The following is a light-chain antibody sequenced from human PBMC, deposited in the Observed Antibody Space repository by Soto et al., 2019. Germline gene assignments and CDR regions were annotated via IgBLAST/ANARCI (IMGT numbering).Light chain of an antibody. J-gene: IGKJ2*02. CDR2: GAS. Sequence: EIVMTQSPATLSVSPGERATLSCRASQSVSSNLAWYQQKPGQAPRLLIYGASTRATGIPARFSGSGSGTEVTLTISSLQSEDFVVYYCQQYNNWPRTFGQGTKLEIK. CDR3: QQYNNWPRT. CDR1: QSVSSN. V-gene: IGKV3-15*01.